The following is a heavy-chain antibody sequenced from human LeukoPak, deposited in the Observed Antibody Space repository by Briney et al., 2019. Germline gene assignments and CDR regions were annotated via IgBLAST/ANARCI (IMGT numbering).Heavy chain of an antibody. D-gene: IGHD2-15*01. Sequence: SQTLSLTCTVSGGSISSGGYYWSWIRQHPGKGLEWIGYIYYSGSTYYNPSLKSRVTISVDTSKNQFSLKLSSVTAADTAVYYCARDWHCSGGRCENCFDPWGQGTLVIVSS. CDR2: IYYSGST. CDR3: ARDWHCSGGRCENCFDP. V-gene: IGHV4-31*03. J-gene: IGHJ5*02. CDR1: GGSISSGGYY.